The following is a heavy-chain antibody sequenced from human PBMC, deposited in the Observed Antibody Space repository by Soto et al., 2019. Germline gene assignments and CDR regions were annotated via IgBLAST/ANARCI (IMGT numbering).Heavy chain of an antibody. V-gene: IGHV3-53*01. CDR3: ASSALYSSSYDAFDI. CDR1: GFTVSSNY. D-gene: IGHD6-6*01. CDR2: IYSGGST. Sequence: PVGSLRLSCAASGFTVSSNYMSWVRQAPGKGLEWVSVIYSGGSTYYADSVKGRFTISRDNSKNTLYLQMNSLRAEDTAVYYCASSALYSSSYDAFDIWGQGTMVTVSS. J-gene: IGHJ3*02.